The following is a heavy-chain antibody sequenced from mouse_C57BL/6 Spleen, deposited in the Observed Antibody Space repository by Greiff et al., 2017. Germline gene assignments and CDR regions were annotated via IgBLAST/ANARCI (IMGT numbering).Heavy chain of an antibody. Sequence: VQLVESGPVLVNPVASVKKSCKASGYSFTGYYMNWVKQSPEKSLEWIGEINPSTGGTTYNQKFKAKDTLTVDKSSSTAYMQLKSLTSEDSAVYYCAIPYYYGSSYAFAYWRQGTLVTVSA. CDR1: GYSFTGYY. J-gene: IGHJ3*01. V-gene: IGHV1-42*01. CDR3: AIPYYYGSSYAFAY. CDR2: INPSTGGT. D-gene: IGHD1-1*01.